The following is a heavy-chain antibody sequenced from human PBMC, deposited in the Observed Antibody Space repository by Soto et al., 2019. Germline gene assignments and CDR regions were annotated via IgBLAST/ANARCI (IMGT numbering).Heavy chain of an antibody. Sequence: SETLSLTCAVYGGSFSGYYWSWIRQPPGKGLEWIGEINHSGSTNYNPSLKSRVTISVDTSKNQFSLKLSSVTAADTAVYYCARGYSNYGTDGPCDMDVRGKGTKVTVSS. D-gene: IGHD4-4*01. CDR1: GGSFSGYY. CDR3: ARGYSNYGTDGPCDMDV. V-gene: IGHV4-34*01. CDR2: INHSGST. J-gene: IGHJ6*03.